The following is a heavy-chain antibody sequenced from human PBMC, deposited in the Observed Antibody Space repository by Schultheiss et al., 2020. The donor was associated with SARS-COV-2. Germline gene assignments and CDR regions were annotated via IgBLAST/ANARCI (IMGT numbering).Heavy chain of an antibody. CDR3: AARGRQLVRFVWLDY. D-gene: IGHD6-6*01. Sequence: SETLSLTCAVYGGSFSGHYWNWIRQPPGKGLEWIGYIYYSGSTYYNPSLKSRVTISVDTSKNQFSLKLGSVTAADTAVYYCAARGRQLVRFVWLDYWGQGTLVTVSS. V-gene: IGHV4-30-4*01. CDR1: GGSFSGHY. J-gene: IGHJ4*02. CDR2: IYYSGST.